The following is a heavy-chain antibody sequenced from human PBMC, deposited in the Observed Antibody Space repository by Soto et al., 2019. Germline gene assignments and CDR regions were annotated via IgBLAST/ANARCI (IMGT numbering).Heavy chain of an antibody. CDR2: IWYDGSNK. CDR1: GFTFSSYG. J-gene: IGHJ6*03. D-gene: IGHD3-3*01. CDR3: ARAIFGVVHLKLSDMDV. Sequence: GGSLRLSCAASGFTFSSYGMHWVRQAPGKGLEWVAVIWYDGSNKYYADSVKGRFTISRDNSKNTLYLQMNSLRAEDTAVYYCARAIFGVVHLKLSDMDVWGKGTTVTVSS. V-gene: IGHV3-33*01.